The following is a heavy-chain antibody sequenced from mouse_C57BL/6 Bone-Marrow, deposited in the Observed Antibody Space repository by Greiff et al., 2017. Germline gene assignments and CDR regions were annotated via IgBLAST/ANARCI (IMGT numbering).Heavy chain of an antibody. CDR2: IDPETGGT. J-gene: IGHJ3*01. D-gene: IGHD1-1*01. V-gene: IGHV1-15*01. CDR1: GYTFTDYE. CDR3: TRGYYYYGSPWFAY. Sequence: ESGAELVRPGASVTLSCKASGYTFTDYEMHWVKQTPVHGLEWIGAIDPETGGTAYNQKFKGKAILTADKSSSTAYMELRSLTSEDSAVYYCTRGYYYYGSPWFAYWGQGTLVTVSA.